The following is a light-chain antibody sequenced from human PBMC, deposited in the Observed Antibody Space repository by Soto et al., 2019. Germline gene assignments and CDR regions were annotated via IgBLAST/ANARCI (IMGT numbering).Light chain of an antibody. CDR2: DVS. V-gene: IGLV2-18*02. CDR1: SSDFGTYNG. Sequence: QSALTQPPSVSGYPGQSVTISCTGPSSDFGTYNGISWYQQPPGTAPKLMIYDVSNRPSGVPDRFSGSKSGNTASLTISGLQAEDEGDYYCSSYTISNTYVFGTGTKLTVL. CDR3: SSYTISNTYV. J-gene: IGLJ1*01.